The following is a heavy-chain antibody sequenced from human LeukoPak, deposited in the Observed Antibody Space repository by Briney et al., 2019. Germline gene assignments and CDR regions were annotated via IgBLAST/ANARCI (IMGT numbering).Heavy chain of an antibody. D-gene: IGHD2-15*01. V-gene: IGHV4-61*01. CDR2: IYYSGST. Sequence: SQTLSLTCTVSGGSISSGSYYWSWIRQPPGKGLEWIGYIYYSGSTNYNPSLKSRVTISVDTSKNQFSLKLSSVTAADTAVYYCARYLVGDYYYYYYMDVWGKGTTVTVSS. CDR1: GGSISSGSYY. CDR3: ARYLVGDYYYYYYMDV. J-gene: IGHJ6*03.